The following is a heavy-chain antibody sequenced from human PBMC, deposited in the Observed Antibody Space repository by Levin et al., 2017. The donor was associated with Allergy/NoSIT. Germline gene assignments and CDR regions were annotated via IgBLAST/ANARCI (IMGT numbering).Heavy chain of an antibody. CDR3: ARDYGVAVADKYFDY. V-gene: IGHV3-7*04. J-gene: IGHJ4*02. D-gene: IGHD6-19*01. Sequence: GGSLRLSCAASGFAFKNYWMSWVRLAPGKGLEWVANIREDGSDKYYLDSVKGRFTLSRDNAKNSLFLQMNSLRVEDTGIYYCARDYGVAVADKYFDYWGQGTPVTVSS. CDR2: IREDGSDK. CDR1: GFAFKNYW.